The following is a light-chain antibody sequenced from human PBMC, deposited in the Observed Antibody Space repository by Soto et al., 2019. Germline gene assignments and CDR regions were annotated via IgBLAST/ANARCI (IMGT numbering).Light chain of an antibody. Sequence: NFMLTQPHSVSASPGKTVTISCTRSSGNIASNYVQWYQQRPGSSPTTVIYEDNQRPSGVPDRFSGSIDSSSNSASLTISGLKTEDEADYYCQSYDRTNQIFGGGTKLTVL. CDR2: EDN. CDR1: SGNIASNY. CDR3: QSYDRTNQI. J-gene: IGLJ2*01. V-gene: IGLV6-57*01.